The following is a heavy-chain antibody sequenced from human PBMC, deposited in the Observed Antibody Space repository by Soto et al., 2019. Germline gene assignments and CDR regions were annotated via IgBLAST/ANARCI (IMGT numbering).Heavy chain of an antibody. V-gene: IGHV4-39*01. Sequence: SETLSLTCTVSGGSISSSSYYWGWIRQPPGKGLEWIGSIYYSGSTYYNPSLKSRVTISVDTSKNQFSLKLSSVTAADTAVYYCARIGYYDFWSGYLRPPYYYGMDVWGQGTTVTVS. CDR1: GGSISSSSYY. CDR2: IYYSGST. CDR3: ARIGYYDFWSGYLRPPYYYGMDV. D-gene: IGHD3-3*01. J-gene: IGHJ6*02.